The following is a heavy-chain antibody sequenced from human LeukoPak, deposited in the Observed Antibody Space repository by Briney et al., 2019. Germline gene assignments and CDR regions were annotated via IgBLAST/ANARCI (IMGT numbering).Heavy chain of an antibody. Sequence: GGSLRLSCAGSGITFSSYWMHWVRQAPGKGLVWVSRINSDGRSTNYADSVRGRFTISRDNAKNTLYLQMNSLRAEDTAVYYCARSAYPGNSVIEDWGRGTLVTVSS. CDR1: GITFSSYW. J-gene: IGHJ4*02. D-gene: IGHD4-23*01. CDR2: INSDGRST. V-gene: IGHV3-74*01. CDR3: ARSAYPGNSVIED.